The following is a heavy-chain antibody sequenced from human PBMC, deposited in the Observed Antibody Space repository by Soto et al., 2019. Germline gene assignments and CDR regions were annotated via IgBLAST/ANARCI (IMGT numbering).Heavy chain of an antibody. CDR2: IIPIFGTA. CDR1: GGSFSSYA. J-gene: IGHJ2*01. V-gene: IGHV1-69*01. Sequence: QVQLVQSGAEVKKPGSSVKVSCKASGGSFSSYAISWVRQAPGQGLEWMGGIIPIFGTANYAQKFQGRVTITADESTSTAYMELSSLRSEDTAVYYCASPPSGYYYVRYFDLWGRGTLVTVSS. D-gene: IGHD3-22*01. CDR3: ASPPSGYYYVRYFDL.